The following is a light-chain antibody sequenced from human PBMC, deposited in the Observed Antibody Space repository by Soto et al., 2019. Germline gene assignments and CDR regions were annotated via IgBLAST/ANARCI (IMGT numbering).Light chain of an antibody. CDR2: AAS. CDR3: QQCGSSPIT. Sequence: EIVMTQSPATLSVSPGERAILSCRASQSISINLAWYQQKPGQAPRLLIYAASNRATGVPTRFSGSWSGTEFTLTISSLQSEDFAVYYCQQCGSSPITFGQGTRLEIK. CDR1: QSISIN. V-gene: IGKV3-15*01. J-gene: IGKJ5*01.